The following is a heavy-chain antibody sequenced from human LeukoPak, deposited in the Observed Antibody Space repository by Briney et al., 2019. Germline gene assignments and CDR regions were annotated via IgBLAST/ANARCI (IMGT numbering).Heavy chain of an antibody. J-gene: IGHJ5*02. CDR2: IYYSGST. CDR1: GGSISSGDYY. Sequence: PSQTLSLTCTVSGGSISSGDYYWSWIRQPPGKGLEWIGYIYYSGSTYYNPSLKSRVTISVDTSKNQFSLKLSSVTAADTAVYYCALGVIIKVRWFDPWGQGTLVTVSS. CDR3: ALGVIIKVRWFDP. D-gene: IGHD3-9*01. V-gene: IGHV4-30-4*01.